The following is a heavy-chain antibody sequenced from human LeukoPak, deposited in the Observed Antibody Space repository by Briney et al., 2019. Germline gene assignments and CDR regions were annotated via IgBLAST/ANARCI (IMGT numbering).Heavy chain of an antibody. Sequence: ASVKVSCKASGYTFTSYYMHWVRQAPGQGLEWMGIINPSGGSTSYAQKFQGRVTMTRDTSTSTVYMELSSLRSEDTAVYYCARSGDVLRYFDWLPSGNYFDYWGQGTLVTVSS. CDR2: INPSGGST. J-gene: IGHJ4*02. CDR3: ARSGDVLRYFDWLPSGNYFDY. V-gene: IGHV1-46*01. D-gene: IGHD3-9*01. CDR1: GYTFTSYY.